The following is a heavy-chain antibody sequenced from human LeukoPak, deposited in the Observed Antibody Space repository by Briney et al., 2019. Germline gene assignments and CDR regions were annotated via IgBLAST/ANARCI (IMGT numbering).Heavy chain of an antibody. CDR1: GYIFTSYS. V-gene: IGHV1-46*01. J-gene: IGHJ5*02. CDR3: ARDDSTFCGGDCFSNSCDL. D-gene: IGHD2-21*02. CDR2: INPSGGSP. Sequence: APVKVSCKASGYIFTSYSMHWVRQAPGQGLEWMGIINPSGGSPGYAQRFQGRLIMTRDTSTSTVYMELSSLRYEDTAVYYCARDDSTFCGGDCFSNSCDLWGQGTLITVSS.